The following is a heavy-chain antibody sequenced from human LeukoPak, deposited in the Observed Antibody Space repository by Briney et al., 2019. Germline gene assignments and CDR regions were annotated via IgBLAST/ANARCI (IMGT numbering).Heavy chain of an antibody. CDR2: IYTSGST. J-gene: IGHJ4*02. CDR3: ARTPLYSSSWYSPFDY. CDR1: GGSISSYY. V-gene: IGHV4-4*07. Sequence: SETLSLTCTVSGGSISSYYWNWIRQPAGKGLEWIGRIYTSGSTTYNPSLKSRVTMSLDTSKKQFSLKLPSGTAADTAVYYCARTPLYSSSWYSPFDYWGQGTLVTVSS. D-gene: IGHD6-13*01.